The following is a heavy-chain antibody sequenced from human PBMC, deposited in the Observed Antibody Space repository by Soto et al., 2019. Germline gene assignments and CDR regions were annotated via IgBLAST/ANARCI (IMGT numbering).Heavy chain of an antibody. CDR2: ISYDGSNK. CDR1: GVKCVGYG. Sequence: WGLLSLWCAAAGVKCVGYGRRWVRPNQGKGLEWVAVISYDGSNKYYADSVKGRFTISRDNSKNTLYLQMNSLRAEDTAVYYCAKEDYLLRYFDWLLSPPAASAIRVQGTTVPVSS. D-gene: IGHD3-9*01. V-gene: IGHV3-30*18. CDR3: AKEDYLLRYFDWLLSPPAASAI. J-gene: IGHJ6*02.